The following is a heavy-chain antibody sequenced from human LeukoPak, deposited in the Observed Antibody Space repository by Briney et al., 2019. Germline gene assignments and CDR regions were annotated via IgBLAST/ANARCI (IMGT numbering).Heavy chain of an antibody. J-gene: IGHJ4*02. V-gene: IGHV4-39*07. D-gene: IGHD6-13*01. CDR2: VYYSGST. CDR3: AKDLAGSWFPEY. Sequence: SETLSLTCTVSGDSVTESSYYWGWIRQPPGKGLEWIGSVYYSGSTYYNPSLKSRVTISVDTSKNQLSLRLSSVTAADTAVYYCAKDLAGSWFPEYWGQGTLVTVSS. CDR1: GDSVTESSYY.